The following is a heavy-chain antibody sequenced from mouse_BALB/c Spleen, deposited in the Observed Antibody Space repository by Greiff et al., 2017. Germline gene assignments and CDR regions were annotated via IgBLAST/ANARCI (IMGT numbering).Heavy chain of an antibody. J-gene: IGHJ4*01. Sequence: VQLQESGPGLVAPSQSLSITCTVSGFSLTSYGVHWVRQPPGKGLEWLGVIWAGGSTNYNSALMSRLSISKDNSKSQVFLKMNSLQTDDTAMYYCARDGMITYYYAMDYWGQGTSVTVSS. CDR2: IWAGGST. D-gene: IGHD2-4*01. CDR1: GFSLTSYG. V-gene: IGHV2-9*02. CDR3: ARDGMITYYYAMDY.